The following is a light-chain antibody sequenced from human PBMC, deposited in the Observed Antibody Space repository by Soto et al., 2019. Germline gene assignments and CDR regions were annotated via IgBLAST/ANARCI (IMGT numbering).Light chain of an antibody. Sequence: MMMTQSPATWSLSPGERVTLSCRTSHSVNSHVAWYQQKPGQAPRLLLYGASTRATGIPVRFSGSGFGTEFTLTISSLQSEDFAVYYCQQYKNWPLFGQGTRLEIK. CDR3: QQYKNWPL. CDR1: HSVNSH. V-gene: IGKV3-15*01. J-gene: IGKJ5*01. CDR2: GAS.